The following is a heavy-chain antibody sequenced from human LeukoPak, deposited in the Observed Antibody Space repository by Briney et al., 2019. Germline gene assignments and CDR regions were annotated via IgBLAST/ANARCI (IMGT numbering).Heavy chain of an antibody. D-gene: IGHD2-8*01. Sequence: SETLSLTCTVSGGSISSGSHYWSWIRQPPGKGLEWIGSIYYSGSTYYNPSLKSRVTISVDTSKNQFSLRLSSVTAADTAVYYCARLMGRDWYFDLWGRGTLVTVSS. CDR2: IYYSGST. CDR3: ARLMGRDWYFDL. CDR1: GGSISSGSHY. V-gene: IGHV4-39*01. J-gene: IGHJ2*01.